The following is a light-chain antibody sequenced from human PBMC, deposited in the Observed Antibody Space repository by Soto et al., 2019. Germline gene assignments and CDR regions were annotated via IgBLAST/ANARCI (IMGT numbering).Light chain of an antibody. CDR3: HQTAANPWT. CDR1: QSISNH. V-gene: IGKV1-39*01. Sequence: DIQMTQSPSSLSASVEDRVIITCRASQSISNHLNWYQQKPGKAPKLLIFAASSLQSGVPSRFSGSRSGTDFALTISSLQPEDFATYYCHQTAANPWTFAQGTKVDIK. J-gene: IGKJ1*01. CDR2: AAS.